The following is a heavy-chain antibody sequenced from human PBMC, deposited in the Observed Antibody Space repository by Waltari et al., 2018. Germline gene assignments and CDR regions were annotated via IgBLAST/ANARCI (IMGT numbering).Heavy chain of an antibody. J-gene: IGHJ1*01. CDR3: ASKRRSGWTRH. CDR2: ISGSGGST. Sequence: EVQLLESGGGLVQPGGSLRLSCAASGFTFSSYAMSWVRQAPGKGLGWVSAISGSGGSTYYADSVKGRFTISGDNSKNTLYLQMNSLRAEDTAVYYCASKRRSGWTRHWGQGTLVTVSS. V-gene: IGHV3-23*01. CDR1: GFTFSSYA. D-gene: IGHD6-19*01.